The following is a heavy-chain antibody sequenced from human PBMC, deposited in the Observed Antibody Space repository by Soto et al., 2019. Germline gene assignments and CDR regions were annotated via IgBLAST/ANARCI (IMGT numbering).Heavy chain of an antibody. J-gene: IGHJ6*02. CDR1: GFTFISYA. CDR3: ARSRHGAGSYTHFYYGVDV. V-gene: IGHV3-30-3*01. Sequence: QVQLVESGGGVVQPGRSLRLSCAASGFTFISYAMHWVRQAPGKGLEWVAVISFDGSNEYYADSVKGRFTISRDNSKNTVYLQMNSLRSEDKAVYYCARSRHGAGSYTHFYYGVDVWGQGTTVTVSS. D-gene: IGHD3-10*01. CDR2: ISFDGSNE.